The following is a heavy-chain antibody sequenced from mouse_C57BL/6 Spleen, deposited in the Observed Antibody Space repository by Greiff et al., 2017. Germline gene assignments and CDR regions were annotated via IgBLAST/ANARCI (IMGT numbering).Heavy chain of an antibody. J-gene: IGHJ3*01. D-gene: IGHD6-1*01. CDR2: INPNNGGT. CDR1: GYTFTDYN. CDR3: ASPLPGAY. Sequence: VQLKESGPELVKPGASVKMSCKASGYTFTDYNMHWVKQSHGKSLEWIGYINPNNGGTSYNQKFKGKATLTVNKSSSTAYMELRSLTSEDAAVYYCASPLPGAYWGQGTLVTVSA. V-gene: IGHV1-22*01.